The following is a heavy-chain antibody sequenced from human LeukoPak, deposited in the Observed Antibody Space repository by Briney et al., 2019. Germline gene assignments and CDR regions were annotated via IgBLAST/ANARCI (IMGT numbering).Heavy chain of an antibody. CDR2: INPNSGGT. V-gene: IGHV1-2*02. CDR3: AREGMAVTYAFDI. J-gene: IGHJ3*02. CDR1: GYTFTGYY. Sequence: ASVKVSCKASGYTFTGYYMHWVRQAPGQGLEWMGWINPNSGGTNYAQKFQGRVTMTRDTSISTAYMELSRLRSDDTAVYYCAREGMAVTYAFDIWGQGTMVTVSS. D-gene: IGHD2-21*02.